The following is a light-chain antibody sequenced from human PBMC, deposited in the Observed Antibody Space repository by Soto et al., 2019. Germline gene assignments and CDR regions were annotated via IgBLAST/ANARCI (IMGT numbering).Light chain of an antibody. CDR3: QQYGSSPPMYT. V-gene: IGKV3-20*01. CDR2: GAS. J-gene: IGKJ2*01. Sequence: EIVLTQSPGTLSLPPGDRATLSCRASQSVSSSHLAWYQQKPGQAPRLVIYGASSRATGIPDRFSGSGSGTDFTLTVSRLEPEDFAVYYCQQYGSSPPMYTFGQGTKLEIK. CDR1: QSVSSSH.